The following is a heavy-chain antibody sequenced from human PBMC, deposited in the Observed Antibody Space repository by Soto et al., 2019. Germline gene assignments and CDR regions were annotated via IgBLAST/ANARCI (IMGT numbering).Heavy chain of an antibody. CDR3: ARAPSLPGNAFGVVVAATRLGYYYYGMDV. CDR1: GFTFSSYG. D-gene: IGHD2-15*01. J-gene: IGHJ6*02. CDR2: IWYDGSNK. V-gene: IGHV3-33*01. Sequence: GGSLRLSCAASGFTFSSYGMHWVRQAPGKGLEWVAVIWYDGSNKYYADSVKGRFTISRDNSKNSLYLQMNSLRAEDTAVYYCARAPSLPGNAFGVVVAATRLGYYYYGMDVWGQGTTVTVSS.